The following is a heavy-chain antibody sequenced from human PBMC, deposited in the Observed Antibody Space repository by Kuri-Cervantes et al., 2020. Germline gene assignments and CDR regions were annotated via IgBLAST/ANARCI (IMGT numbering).Heavy chain of an antibody. Sequence: GESLKISCAASGFTFSSYAMHWVRQAPGKGLEWVAVISYDGSNKYYADSVKGRFTISRDNSKNTLYLQMNSLRAEDTAVYYCARDRASYRGVRFDYWGQGTLVTVSS. CDR1: GFTFSSYA. J-gene: IGHJ4*02. V-gene: IGHV3-30-3*01. CDR2: ISYDGSNK. CDR3: ARDRASYRGVRFDY. D-gene: IGHD3-16*02.